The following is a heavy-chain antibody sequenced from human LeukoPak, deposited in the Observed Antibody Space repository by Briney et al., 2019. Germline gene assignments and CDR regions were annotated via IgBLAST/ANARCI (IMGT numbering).Heavy chain of an antibody. Sequence: GASVKVSCKASGYTFTDYYMHWVRQAPGQGLEWMGWMNPNSGNTGYAQKFQGRVTMTKNTSISTAYMELSSLRSEDTAVYYCARGPYDSSGYRFDCWGQGILVTVSS. V-gene: IGHV1-8*02. D-gene: IGHD3-22*01. CDR1: GYTFTDYY. CDR2: MNPNSGNT. J-gene: IGHJ4*02. CDR3: ARGPYDSSGYRFDC.